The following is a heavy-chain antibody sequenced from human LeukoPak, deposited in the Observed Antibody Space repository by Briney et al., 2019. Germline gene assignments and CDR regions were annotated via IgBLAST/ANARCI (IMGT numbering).Heavy chain of an antibody. J-gene: IGHJ6*03. D-gene: IGHD3-10*01. CDR1: GFTFSDYY. V-gene: IGHV3-11*01. Sequence: GRSLRLSCAASGFTFSDYYMSWIRQAPGKGLEWVSYISSSGSTIYYADSVKGRFTISRDNAKNSLYLQMNSLRAEDTAVYYCASHYGSGISYYYYMDVWGKGTTVTVSS. CDR3: ASHYGSGISYYYYMDV. CDR2: ISSSGSTI.